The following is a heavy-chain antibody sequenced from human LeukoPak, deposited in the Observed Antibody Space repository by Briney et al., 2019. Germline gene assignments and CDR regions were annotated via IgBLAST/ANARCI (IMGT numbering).Heavy chain of an antibody. Sequence: SETLSLTCAVYGGSFSGYYWSRIRQPPGNGLEWIGEINHSGSTNYNPSLKSRFTISVDTSKNQFSLKLSSVTAADTAVYYCARAIGVVIISYFDYWGQGTLVTVSS. CDR3: ARAIGVVIISYFDY. V-gene: IGHV4-34*01. D-gene: IGHD3-3*01. CDR2: INHSGST. J-gene: IGHJ4*02. CDR1: GGSFSGYY.